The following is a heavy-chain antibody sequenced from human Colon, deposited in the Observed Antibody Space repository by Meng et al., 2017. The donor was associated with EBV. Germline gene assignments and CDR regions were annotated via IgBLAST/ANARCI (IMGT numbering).Heavy chain of an antibody. V-gene: IGHV4-4*02. CDR3: ARGKQDAWELLAY. CDR2: IDDSGST. D-gene: IGHD1-26*01. CDR1: CVSISSNIR. J-gene: IGHJ4*02. Sequence: VQLQESCPVMVKPSGTLSLTCGVSCVSISSNIRWTWVRQPPGKGLEWIGDIDDSGSTNYNPSLNSRISISLDKSKNHFSLKANSVTAADTAVYYCARGKQDAWELLAYWGQGALVTVSS.